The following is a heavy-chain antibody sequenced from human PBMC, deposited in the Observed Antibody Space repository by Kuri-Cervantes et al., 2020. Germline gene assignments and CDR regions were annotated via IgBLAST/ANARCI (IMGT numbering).Heavy chain of an antibody. J-gene: IGHJ4*02. CDR1: GFTFSSYW. Sequence: GESLKISCAASGFTFSSYWMSWARQAPGKGLEWVAHIKEDGNEKFYVDSVKGRFTISRDNVQNSLYLQMNSLRADDTAVYYCAREGFYYERSDYRTDLDYWGQGTLVTVSS. V-gene: IGHV3-7*01. CDR2: IKEDGNEK. D-gene: IGHD3-22*01. CDR3: AREGFYYERSDYRTDLDY.